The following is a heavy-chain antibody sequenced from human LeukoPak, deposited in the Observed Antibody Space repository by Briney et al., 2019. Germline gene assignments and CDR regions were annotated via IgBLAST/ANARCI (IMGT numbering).Heavy chain of an antibody. J-gene: IGHJ5*02. D-gene: IGHD3-10*01. Sequence: SETLSLTCTVSGGSISSSSYYWGWIRQPPGKGLEWIGGIYFSGTTYYNPSLKSRVTISVDTSKNQFSLKLSSVTAADTAVYYCARGITMVRGRVYWFDPWGQGTLVTVSS. CDR1: GGSISSSSYY. CDR2: IYFSGTT. CDR3: ARGITMVRGRVYWFDP. V-gene: IGHV4-39*07.